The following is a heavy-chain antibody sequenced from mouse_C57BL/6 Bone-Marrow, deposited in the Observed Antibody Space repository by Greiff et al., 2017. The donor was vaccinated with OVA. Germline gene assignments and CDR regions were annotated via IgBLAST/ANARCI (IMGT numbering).Heavy chain of an antibody. J-gene: IGHJ3*01. CDR3: ARRIDSSGPAWFAY. D-gene: IGHD3-2*02. Sequence: QVQLQQPGAELVRPGSSVKLSCKASGYTFTSYWMHWVKQRPIQGLEWIGNIDPSASETHYNQKFKDKATLTVDKSSSTAYMQLSSLTSEDSAVYYCARRIDSSGPAWFAYWGQGTLVTVSA. CDR2: IDPSASET. CDR1: GYTFTSYW. V-gene: IGHV1-52*01.